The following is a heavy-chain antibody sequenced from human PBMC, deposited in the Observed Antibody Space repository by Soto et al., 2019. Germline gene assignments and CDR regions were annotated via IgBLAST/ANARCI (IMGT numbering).Heavy chain of an antibody. CDR3: AIVRNDYPEGNYAFDI. CDR2: IIPSFGTA. CDR1: GGTFSSYA. J-gene: IGHJ3*02. D-gene: IGHD4-17*01. V-gene: IGHV1-69*01. Sequence: QVQLVQSGAEVKKPGSSVKVSCKASGGTFSSYAISWVRQAPGQGLEWMGGIIPSFGTANYAQKFQGRVTITADESTSPDYMELSSLRSENTAVYYCAIVRNDYPEGNYAFDIWGQGTMGTVSS.